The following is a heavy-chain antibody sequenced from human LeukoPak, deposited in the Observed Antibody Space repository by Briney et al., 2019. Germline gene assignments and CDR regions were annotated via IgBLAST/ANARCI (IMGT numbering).Heavy chain of an antibody. D-gene: IGHD5-24*01. CDR1: GFTFSVAA. CDR2: IGASGEST. J-gene: IGHJ3*01. Sequence: GGSLRLSCAASGFTFSVAAMTWVRQAPGKGLEWVSLIGASGESTYYADSVKGRYTISRDNSKNTLSLQMNSLRVEDTAMYFCAKDIQLSTWGLGTMVTVSS. CDR3: AKDIQLST. V-gene: IGHV3-23*01.